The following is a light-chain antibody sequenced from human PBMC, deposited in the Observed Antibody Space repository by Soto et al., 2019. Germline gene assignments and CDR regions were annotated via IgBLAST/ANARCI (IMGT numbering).Light chain of an antibody. CDR2: GAS. Sequence: EIVMTQSPATLSVSPGERATLSCRASQSIVNNLAWYQQKPGQGPRLLIYGASSRATGLPARFSGSGSGTGFTLTISSLQSEDFAISYCQQYNDWPLTFGGGTKVEIK. V-gene: IGKV3-15*01. J-gene: IGKJ4*01. CDR1: QSIVNN. CDR3: QQYNDWPLT.